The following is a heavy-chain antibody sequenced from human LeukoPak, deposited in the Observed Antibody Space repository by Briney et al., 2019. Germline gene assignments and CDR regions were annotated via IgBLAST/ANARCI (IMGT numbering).Heavy chain of an antibody. D-gene: IGHD3-10*02. Sequence: GGSLRLSCAASGFTFSSYELNWVRQAPRKGLEWVSYISSSGSTIYYADSVKGRFTISRDNAKNSLYLQMNSLRAEDTAVYYCAELGITMIGGVWGKGTTVTISS. CDR1: GFTFSSYE. V-gene: IGHV3-48*03. J-gene: IGHJ6*04. CDR2: ISSSGSTI. CDR3: AELGITMIGGV.